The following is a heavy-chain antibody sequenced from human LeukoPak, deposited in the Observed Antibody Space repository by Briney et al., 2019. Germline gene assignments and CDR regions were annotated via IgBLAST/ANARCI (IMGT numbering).Heavy chain of an antibody. Sequence: SETLSLTCTVSGGSISNYYWNWFRQPPGKGLEWIGYIYYSGSTNYNPSLQSRVTISVDTSKNQFSLKLSSVTAADTAVYYCARVPSYGGNGDYWGQGTLVTVSS. CDR2: IYYSGST. V-gene: IGHV4-59*01. J-gene: IGHJ4*02. CDR1: GGSISNYY. CDR3: ARVPSYGGNGDY. D-gene: IGHD4-23*01.